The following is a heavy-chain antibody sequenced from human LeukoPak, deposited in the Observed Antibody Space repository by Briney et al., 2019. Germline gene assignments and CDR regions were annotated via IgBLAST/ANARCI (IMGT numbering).Heavy chain of an antibody. J-gene: IGHJ4*02. CDR1: GYSFINYW. D-gene: IGHD2-2*01. Sequence: GEPLKISCKGSGYSFINYWIGWVRQMPGKGLEWMGIIYAGDSDTRYSPSFQGQVTISADKSISTAYLQWSSLKASDTAVYYCARGGPSYALDYWGQGTLVTVSS. V-gene: IGHV5-51*01. CDR3: ARGGPSYALDY. CDR2: IYAGDSDT.